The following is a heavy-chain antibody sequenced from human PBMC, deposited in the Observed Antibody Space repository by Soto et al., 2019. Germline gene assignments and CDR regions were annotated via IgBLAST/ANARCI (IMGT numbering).Heavy chain of an antibody. J-gene: IGHJ2*01. CDR2: IIPIFGTA. V-gene: IGHV1-69*12. CDR3: ARGYHRWLQLWYFDL. Sequence: QVQLVQSGAEVKKPGSSVTVSCKASGGTFSSYTISWVRQAPGQGLEWMGGIIPIFGTANYAQKFQGRVTITADESTSTDYMELRSLRSEDTAVYYCARGYHRWLQLWYFDLWGRGTLVTVSS. CDR1: GGTFSSYT. D-gene: IGHD5-12*01.